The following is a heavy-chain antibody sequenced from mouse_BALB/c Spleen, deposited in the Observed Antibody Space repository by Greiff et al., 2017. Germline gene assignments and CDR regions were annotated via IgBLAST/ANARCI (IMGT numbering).Heavy chain of an antibody. CDR2: ISTYYGDA. CDR1: GYTFTDYA. D-gene: IGHD2-3*01. CDR3: ASGGLLGAMDY. Sequence: QVHVKQSGAELVRPGVSVKISCKGSGYTFTDYAMHWVKQSHAKSLEWIGVISTYYGDASYNQKFKGKATMTVDKSSSTAYMELARLTSEDSAIYYCASGGLLGAMDYWGQGTSVTVSS. J-gene: IGHJ4*01. V-gene: IGHV1S137*01.